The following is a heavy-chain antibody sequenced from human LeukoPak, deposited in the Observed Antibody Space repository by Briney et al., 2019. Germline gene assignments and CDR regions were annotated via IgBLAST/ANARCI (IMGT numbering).Heavy chain of an antibody. CDR2: ISGSGGST. D-gene: IGHD2-2*01. CDR1: GFTFSSYA. J-gene: IGHJ4*02. Sequence: GGSLRLSCAASGFTFSSYAMSWVRQAPGKGLEWVSAISGSGGSTYYADSVKGRFTISRDNSKNTLYLQMNSLRAEDTAVYYCAKDSGYCSSTSCRGYFDYWGQGTLVTVFS. V-gene: IGHV3-23*01. CDR3: AKDSGYCSSTSCRGYFDY.